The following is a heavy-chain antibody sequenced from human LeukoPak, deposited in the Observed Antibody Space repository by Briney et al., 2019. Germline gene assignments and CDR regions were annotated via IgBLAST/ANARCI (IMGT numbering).Heavy chain of an antibody. V-gene: IGHV1-3*01. CDR1: GYTFTSYA. Sequence: ASVKVSCKASGYTFTSYAMHWVRQAPGQRLEWMGWINAGNGNTKYSQKFQGRVTITRDTSASTAYMELSSLRSEDTVVYYCARDLAVAGTGGFDYWGQGTLVTVSS. D-gene: IGHD6-19*01. J-gene: IGHJ4*02. CDR2: INAGNGNT. CDR3: ARDLAVAGTGGFDY.